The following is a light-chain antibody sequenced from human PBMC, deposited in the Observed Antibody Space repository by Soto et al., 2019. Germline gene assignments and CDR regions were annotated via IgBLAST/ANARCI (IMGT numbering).Light chain of an antibody. CDR3: SSYTSSSTLDVV. Sequence: QSALTQPASVSGSPGQSIAISCTGTSSDVGGYDYVSWYQQHPGKTPKLMIYDVSNRPSGVSNRFSGSKSGNTASLTISGLQAKHEADYYCSSYTSSSTLDVVFGGGTKLTVL. CDR1: SSDVGGYDY. J-gene: IGLJ2*01. V-gene: IGLV2-14*01. CDR2: DVS.